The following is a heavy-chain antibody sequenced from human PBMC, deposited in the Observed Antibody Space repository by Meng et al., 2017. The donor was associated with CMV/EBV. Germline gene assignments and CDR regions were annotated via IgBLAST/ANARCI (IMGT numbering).Heavy chain of an antibody. V-gene: IGHV3-21*04. Sequence: GESLKISCAASGFTFSSYSMNWVRQAPGKGLEWVSSISSSSSYIYYADSVKGRFTISRDNAKNSLYLQMNSLRAEDTAVYYCARLRGGKAAAGNWDYYYYYGMDVWGQGTTVTVSS. CDR3: ARLRGGKAAAGNWDYYYYYGMDV. J-gene: IGHJ6*02. CDR1: GFTFSSYS. D-gene: IGHD6-13*01. CDR2: ISSSSSYI.